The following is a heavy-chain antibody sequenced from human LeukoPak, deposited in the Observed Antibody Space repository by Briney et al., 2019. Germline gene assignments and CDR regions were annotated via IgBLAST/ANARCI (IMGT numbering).Heavy chain of an antibody. Sequence: ASVKVSCKASGYTFTSYDINWVRQATGQGLEWMGWMNPNSGNTGYAQKFQGRVTMTRNTSISTAYMELSSLRSEDTAVYYCARYGVGDESDAFDIWGQGTMVTVSS. CDR3: ARYGVGDESDAFDI. CDR2: MNPNSGNT. V-gene: IGHV1-8*01. D-gene: IGHD1-26*01. CDR1: GYTFTSYD. J-gene: IGHJ3*02.